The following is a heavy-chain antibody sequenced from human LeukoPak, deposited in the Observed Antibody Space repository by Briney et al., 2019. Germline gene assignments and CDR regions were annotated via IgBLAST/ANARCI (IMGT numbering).Heavy chain of an antibody. CDR2: ISSSSSYI. V-gene: IGHV3-21*01. J-gene: IGHJ3*02. CDR3: ARDMWQLDRRYAAFDI. CDR1: GFTFSSYS. D-gene: IGHD6-13*01. Sequence: PGGSLRLSCAASGFTFSSYSMNWVRQAPGKGLEWVSSISSSSSYIYYADSVKGRFTISRDNAKNSLYLQMNSLRAEDTAVYYCARDMWQLDRRYAAFDIWGQGTMVTVSS.